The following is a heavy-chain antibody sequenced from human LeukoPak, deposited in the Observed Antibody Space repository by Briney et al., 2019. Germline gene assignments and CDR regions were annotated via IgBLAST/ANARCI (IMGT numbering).Heavy chain of an antibody. V-gene: IGHV4-61*02. CDR3: ARVATYYGFSCGMDV. CDR1: GGPLSSWWYY. D-gene: IGHD3-3*01. Sequence: SGTPPLPFTVFGGPLSSWWYYWSWIPQPPREGLGWIWRIYMSGSTNYNPSLKSRVTISVDMSKNQFSLRLTSVTAADTAVYYCARVATYYGFSCGMDVWGQGTTVTVSS. J-gene: IGHJ6*02. CDR2: IYMSGST.